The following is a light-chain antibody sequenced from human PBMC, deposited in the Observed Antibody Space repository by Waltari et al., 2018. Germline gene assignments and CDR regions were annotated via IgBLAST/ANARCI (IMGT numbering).Light chain of an antibody. CDR2: DVS. V-gene: IGLV2-8*01. CDR3: TSYEAKNILA. Sequence: QSALTQPPSASGSLGQSVTISCTGTSSDVGDYDYVSWFQQHPGNAPKLMIYDVSNRPSWVPVLLSGSTLGNAAPLTVAGLQAEDESDYYFTSYEAKNILAFGSVTKVTVL. J-gene: IGLJ1*01. CDR1: SSDVGDYDY.